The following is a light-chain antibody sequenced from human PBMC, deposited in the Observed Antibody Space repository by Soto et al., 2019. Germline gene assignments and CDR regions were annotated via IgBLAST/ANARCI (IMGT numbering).Light chain of an antibody. J-gene: IGLJ1*01. CDR3: SSYISNITYV. V-gene: IGLV2-14*01. CDR1: SSDVGGYDY. CDR2: EVS. Sequence: QSALTQPASVSGSPGQSITISCTGTSSDVGGYDYVSWYQQHPGKAPKLMIYEVSNRPSGVSNRFSGSKSGNTASLTISGLQAEDEADCYCSSYISNITYVFGTGTKLTVL.